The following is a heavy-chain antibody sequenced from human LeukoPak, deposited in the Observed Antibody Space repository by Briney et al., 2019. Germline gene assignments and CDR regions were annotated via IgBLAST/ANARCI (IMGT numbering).Heavy chain of an antibody. CDR2: IYHSGST. V-gene: IGHV4-4*02. D-gene: IGHD4-17*01. J-gene: IGHJ5*02. Sequence: SGTLSLTCALSGGSISSSNWRSWVRQPPGKGLEWIGEIYHSGSTNYNPSLKSRVTISVDKSKNQFSLKPSSVTAADPAVYYCARESTVTTRVGSDPWGQGTLVTVSS. CDR1: GGSISSSNW. CDR3: ARESTVTTRVGSDP.